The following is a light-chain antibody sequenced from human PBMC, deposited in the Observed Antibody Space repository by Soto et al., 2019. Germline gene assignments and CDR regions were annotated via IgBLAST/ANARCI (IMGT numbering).Light chain of an antibody. CDR3: QQYNSYPLT. Sequence: DIQMTQSPSSLSASVGDRVTITCRASQGINNYLAWFQQKPGKAPKSLIYDASSLQSGVPSKFSGSGSGTDFTLTISSLQAEDFATYYCQQYNSYPLTFGGGTKVEIK. CDR2: DAS. J-gene: IGKJ4*01. CDR1: QGINNY. V-gene: IGKV1-16*02.